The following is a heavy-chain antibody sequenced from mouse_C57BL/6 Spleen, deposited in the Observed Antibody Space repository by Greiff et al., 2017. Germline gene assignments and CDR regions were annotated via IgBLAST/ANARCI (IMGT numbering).Heavy chain of an antibody. D-gene: IGHD1-1*01. CDR3: ARWEGYYYGSSSYFDY. V-gene: IGHV1-80*01. CDR1: GYAFSSYW. CDR2: IYPGDGDT. Sequence: QVQLQQSGAELVKPGASVKMSCKASGYAFSSYWMHWVKQRPGQGLEWIGLIYPGDGDTNYNGKFKGKATLTADKSSSTAYMQLSSLTSEGSSVYFCARWEGYYYGSSSYFDYWGKGTTLTVSS. J-gene: IGHJ2*01.